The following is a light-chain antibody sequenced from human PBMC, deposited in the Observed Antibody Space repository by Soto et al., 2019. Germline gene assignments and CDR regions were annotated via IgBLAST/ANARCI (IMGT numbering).Light chain of an antibody. CDR2: EVS. J-gene: IGLJ3*02. Sequence: QSALTQPASVSGSPGQSITFSCTGTSSDVGGYNYVSWYQQQPGKAPKLIIYEVSNRPSGVSHRFSGSKSDNTASLTISGLQAEDEADYYCQSYDRTNLWLFGGGTKLTVL. CDR3: QSYDRTNLWL. V-gene: IGLV2-14*01. CDR1: SSDVGGYNY.